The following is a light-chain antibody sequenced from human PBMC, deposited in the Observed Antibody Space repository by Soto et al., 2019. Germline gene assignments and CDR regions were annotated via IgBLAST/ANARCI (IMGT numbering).Light chain of an antibody. V-gene: IGKV1-5*01. CDR2: DVS. Sequence: DIQRTQYPSTRSASVGDRSPSTCMASQIISGTLAWYQTKPVKAPTLLMYDVSSLERGVTSRFSGSGSGTEFTLTISSLPTDDFATYYCQQYDTHSRTFGQGTKVDIK. CDR1: QIISGT. J-gene: IGKJ1*01. CDR3: QQYDTHSRT.